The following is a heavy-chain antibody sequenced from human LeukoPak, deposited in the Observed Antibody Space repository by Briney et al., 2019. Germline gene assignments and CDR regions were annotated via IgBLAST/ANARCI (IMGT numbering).Heavy chain of an antibody. J-gene: IGHJ4*02. CDR3: ARGGRYAYFLDY. CDR2: IKSDGSST. D-gene: IGHD3-16*01. Sequence: GGSLRLSCAASGFIFSDYWMHWVRQGPGKGLVWVSRIKSDGSSTSYADSVKGRFTISRDNAKNTVYVHMNSLRDEDTAVYYCARGGRYAYFLDYWGQGTLVTVSS. V-gene: IGHV3-74*01. CDR1: GFIFSDYW.